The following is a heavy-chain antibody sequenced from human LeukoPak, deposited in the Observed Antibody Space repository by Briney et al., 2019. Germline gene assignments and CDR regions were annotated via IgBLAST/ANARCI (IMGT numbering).Heavy chain of an antibody. V-gene: IGHV3-23*01. J-gene: IGHJ6*02. Sequence: GGSLRLSCAASGFTFSSFGMSWVRQSPETGLEWASVSGGSGGATHYAESVKGRFTISRDNAKNSLYLQMNSLRAEDTAVYYCAREGAAAGTYYYYGMDVWGQGTTVTVSS. CDR2: SGGSGGAT. D-gene: IGHD6-13*01. CDR1: GFTFSSFG. CDR3: AREGAAAGTYYYYGMDV.